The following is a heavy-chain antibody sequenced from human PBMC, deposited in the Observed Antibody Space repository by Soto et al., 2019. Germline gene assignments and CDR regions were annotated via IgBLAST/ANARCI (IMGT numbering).Heavy chain of an antibody. D-gene: IGHD2-21*01. V-gene: IGHV1-18*01. CDR3: ARESYCGGDCYSSPWKYFQH. CDR2: ISAYNGNT. Sequence: GASVKVSCKASGYTFTSYGMSWVRQAPGQGLEWMGWISAYNGNTNYAQKLQGRVTMTTDTSTSTAYMELRSLRSDDTAVYYCARESYCGGDCYSSPWKYFQHWGQGTLVTVSS. J-gene: IGHJ1*01. CDR1: GYTFTSYG.